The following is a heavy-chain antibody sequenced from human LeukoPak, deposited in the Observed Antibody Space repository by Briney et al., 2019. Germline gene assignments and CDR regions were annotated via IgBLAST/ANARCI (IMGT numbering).Heavy chain of an antibody. Sequence: PGGFLRLSCAASGFTFNDYNMHWVRQAPGKGLEWVAFIQHDGSNYFYVDSVKGRFTISRDKSKNTLYLRMNSLRAEDTAVYYCAKDRLVPGSVLDYWGQGTLVTVSS. V-gene: IGHV3-30*02. CDR3: AKDRLVPGSVLDY. CDR1: GFTFNDYN. J-gene: IGHJ4*02. D-gene: IGHD6-19*01. CDR2: IQHDGSNY.